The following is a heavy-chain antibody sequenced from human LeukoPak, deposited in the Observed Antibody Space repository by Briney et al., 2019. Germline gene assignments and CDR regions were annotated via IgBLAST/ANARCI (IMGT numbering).Heavy chain of an antibody. D-gene: IGHD2-2*01. Sequence: GGSLRLSCAASGFTFSSYTMSWVRQAPGEGLEWLSAINNRGSSTYYAGSVKGRFTISRDTSKNTLYLQMNSLRAEDTAIYYCAKEVVPGTSRSFDYWGQGTLVTVSS. CDR2: INNRGSST. CDR1: GFTFSSYT. J-gene: IGHJ4*02. V-gene: IGHV3-23*01. CDR3: AKEVVPGTSRSFDY.